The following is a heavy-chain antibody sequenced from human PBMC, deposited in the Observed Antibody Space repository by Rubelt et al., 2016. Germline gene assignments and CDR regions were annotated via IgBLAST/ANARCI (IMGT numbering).Heavy chain of an antibody. CDR3: AREGDGVPALYYYYYGMDV. Sequence: QVQLQQWGAGLLKPSETLSLTCAVYGGSFSGYYWGWIRQPPGKGLEWIGSIYYSGNTYYNPSLKSRVTVSVDTAKNQFSLKLSSVTAADTAVYYCAREGDGVPALYYYYYGMDVWGQGTTVTVSS. CDR1: GGSFSGYY. J-gene: IGHJ6*02. CDR2: IYYSGNT. V-gene: IGHV4-34*01. D-gene: IGHD3-16*01.